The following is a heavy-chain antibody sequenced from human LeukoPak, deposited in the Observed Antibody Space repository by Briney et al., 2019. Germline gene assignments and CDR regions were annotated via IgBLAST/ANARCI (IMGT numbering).Heavy chain of an antibody. CDR2: IYPGDSDT. CDR1: GYYFTDYW. Sequence: GESLKISCKGSGYYFTDYWIGWVRQMPGKGLEWMGIIYPGDSDTKYSPSFQGQVTISVDKSISTAYLQWSGLKASDTAMYYCARHRRYYYDSSGYYVDFWGQGTLVTVSS. CDR3: ARHRRYYYDSSGYYVDF. V-gene: IGHV5-51*01. J-gene: IGHJ4*02. D-gene: IGHD3-22*01.